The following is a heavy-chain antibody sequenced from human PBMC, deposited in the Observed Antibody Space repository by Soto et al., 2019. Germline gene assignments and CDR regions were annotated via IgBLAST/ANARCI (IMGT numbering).Heavy chain of an antibody. D-gene: IGHD2-21*02. V-gene: IGHV1-69*13. J-gene: IGHJ4*02. CDR3: ARSFVVVTALDY. Sequence: SVKVSCKASGGAFSSYAISWVRQAPGQGLEWMGGIIPIFGTANYAQKFQGRVTITADESTSTAYMELSSLRSEDTAVYYCARSFVVVTALDYCGKGTLVTVSS. CDR1: GGAFSSYA. CDR2: IIPIFGTA.